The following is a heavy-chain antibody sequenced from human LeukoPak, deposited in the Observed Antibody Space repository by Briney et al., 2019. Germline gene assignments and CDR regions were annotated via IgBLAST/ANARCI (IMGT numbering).Heavy chain of an antibody. Sequence: PSETLSLTCTVSGGSISSYYWSWIRQPPGRGLEWIGYIYYSGSTNYNPSLKSRVTISVDTSKNQFSLKLNSVTAADTAVYYCARTTEDCSSTSCYQYWFDPWGQGTLVTVSS. J-gene: IGHJ5*02. CDR1: GGSISSYY. D-gene: IGHD2-2*01. CDR2: IYYSGST. CDR3: ARTTEDCSSTSCYQYWFDP. V-gene: IGHV4-59*01.